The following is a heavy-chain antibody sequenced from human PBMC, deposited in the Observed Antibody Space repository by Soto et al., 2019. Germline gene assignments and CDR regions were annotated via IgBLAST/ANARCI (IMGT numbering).Heavy chain of an antibody. D-gene: IGHD3-22*01. J-gene: IGHJ4*02. V-gene: IGHV4-59*01. CDR1: GGSISSYY. CDR3: ARGAYYYDSSGSKY. CDR2: IYYSGST. Sequence: SETLSLTCTVSGGSISSYYWSWIRQPPGKGLEWIGYIYYSGSTNYNPSLKSRVTISVDTSKNQFSLKLSSVTAADTAVYYCARGAYYYDSSGSKYWGQGTLVTVSS.